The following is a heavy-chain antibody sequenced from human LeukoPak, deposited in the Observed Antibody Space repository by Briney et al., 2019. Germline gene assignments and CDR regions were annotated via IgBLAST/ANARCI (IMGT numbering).Heavy chain of an antibody. J-gene: IGHJ6*02. CDR1: GYTFTSYD. D-gene: IGHD3-22*01. Sequence: ASVKVSCKASGYTFTSYDINWVRQATGQGLEWMGWMNPNSGNTGYAQKFQGRVTMTRNTSISTAYMELSSLRSEDTAVYYCARAGYYDSSGCPLDYYYYGMDVWGQGTTVTVSS. V-gene: IGHV1-8*01. CDR3: ARAGYYDSSGCPLDYYYYGMDV. CDR2: MNPNSGNT.